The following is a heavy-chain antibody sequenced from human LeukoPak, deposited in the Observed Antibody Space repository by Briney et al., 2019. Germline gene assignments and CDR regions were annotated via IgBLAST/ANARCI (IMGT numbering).Heavy chain of an antibody. CDR1: GGSISSGDYY. CDR2: IYYSGST. CDR3: AREVGVSNWFDP. V-gene: IGHV4-30-4*02. Sequence: SETLSLTCTVSGGSISSGDYYWSWIRQPPGKGLEWIGYIYYSGSTYYNPSLKSRVTISVDTSKNQFSLKLSSVTAADTAVYYCAREVGVSNWFDPWGQGTLVTVSS. D-gene: IGHD2-15*01. J-gene: IGHJ5*02.